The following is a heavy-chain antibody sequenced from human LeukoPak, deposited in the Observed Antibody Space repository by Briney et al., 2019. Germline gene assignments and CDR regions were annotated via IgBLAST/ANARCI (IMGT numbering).Heavy chain of an antibody. CDR2: IYYSGST. CDR3: ATHYGDRDAFDI. CDR1: GGSISSSSYY. V-gene: IGHV4-39*07. Sequence: PSETLSLACTVSGGSISSSSYYWGWIRQPPGKGLEWIGSIYYSGSTYYNPSLKSRVTISVDTSKNQFSLKLSSVTAADTAVYYCATHYGDRDAFDIWGQGTMVTVSS. D-gene: IGHD4-17*01. J-gene: IGHJ3*02.